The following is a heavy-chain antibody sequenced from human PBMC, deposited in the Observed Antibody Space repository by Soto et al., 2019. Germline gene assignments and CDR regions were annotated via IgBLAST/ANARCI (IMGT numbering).Heavy chain of an antibody. CDR3: ARGVSSSWYVSDWFDP. J-gene: IGHJ5*02. V-gene: IGHV4-34*01. D-gene: IGHD6-13*01. Sequence: QVQLQQWGAGLLKPSETLSLTCAVYGGSFSGYYCSWIRQPPGKGLEWIGEINHSGSTNYNPSLKSRVTISVDTSKNQFSLKLSSVTAADTAVYYCARGVSSSWYVSDWFDPWGQGTLVTVSS. CDR2: INHSGST. CDR1: GGSFSGYY.